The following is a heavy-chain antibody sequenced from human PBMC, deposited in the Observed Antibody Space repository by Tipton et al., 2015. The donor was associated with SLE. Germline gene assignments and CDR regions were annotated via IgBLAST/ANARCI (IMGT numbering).Heavy chain of an antibody. Sequence: TLSLTCAVSGGSIISSSWWSWVRQPPGKGLEWIGDIYHSESPNYNPSLKSRVTISIDKSKNQFSLKLTSVTAADTAVYHCTGVPRYNWNYIAYWGQGTLVSVSS. J-gene: IGHJ4*02. CDR2: IYHSESP. CDR3: TGVPRYNWNYIAY. CDR1: GGSIISSSW. D-gene: IGHD1-20*01. V-gene: IGHV4-4*02.